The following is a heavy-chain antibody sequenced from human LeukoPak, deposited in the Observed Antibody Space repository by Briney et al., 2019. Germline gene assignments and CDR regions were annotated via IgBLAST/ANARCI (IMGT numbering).Heavy chain of an antibody. Sequence: ASVKVSCKASGYTFTSYYMHWVRQAPGQGLEWMGIINPSGGSTSYAQKFQGRVTMTRDTSTSTVYMELSSLRSEDTAVYYCAREGYCSAGSCHSFDYWGQGTLVTVSS. J-gene: IGHJ4*02. CDR3: AREGYCSAGSCHSFDY. D-gene: IGHD2-15*01. V-gene: IGHV1-46*01. CDR2: INPSGGST. CDR1: GYTFTSYY.